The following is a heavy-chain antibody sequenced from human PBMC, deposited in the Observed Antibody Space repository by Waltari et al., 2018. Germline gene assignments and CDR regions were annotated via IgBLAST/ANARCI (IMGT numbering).Heavy chain of an antibody. CDR1: GFTFSSYA. Sequence: QVQLVESGGGVVQPGRYLRLSCAASGFTFSSYAMNWARQAPGKVVGLVAVISYDGINKYYADSVKGRVTISRDKSKNTLYLQMNSLRAEDTAVYYCASLLEVITPDYWGQGTLVTVSS. D-gene: IGHD3-22*01. CDR3: ASLLEVITPDY. V-gene: IGHV3-30*01. CDR2: ISYDGINK. J-gene: IGHJ4*02.